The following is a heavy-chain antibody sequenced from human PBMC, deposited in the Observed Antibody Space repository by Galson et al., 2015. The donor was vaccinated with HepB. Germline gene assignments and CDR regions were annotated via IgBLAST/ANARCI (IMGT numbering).Heavy chain of an antibody. Sequence: SLRLSCAASGFTFSSYSMNWVRQAPGKGLEWVSSISSSSSYIYYADSVKGRFTISRDNAKNSLYLQMNSLRAEDTAVYYCARDREFLYGGVLPSRYNDYWGQGTLVTVSS. J-gene: IGHJ4*02. CDR1: GFTFSSYS. D-gene: IGHD2-15*01. V-gene: IGHV3-21*01. CDR2: ISSSSSYI. CDR3: ARDREFLYGGVLPSRYNDY.